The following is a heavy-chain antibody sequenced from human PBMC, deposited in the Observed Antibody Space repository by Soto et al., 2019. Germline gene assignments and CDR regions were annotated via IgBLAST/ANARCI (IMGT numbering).Heavy chain of an antibody. J-gene: IGHJ3*02. V-gene: IGHV3-30-3*01. Sequence: QVQLVESGGGVVQPGRSLRLSCAASGFTFSTYAVHWVRQAPGKGLEWVAVISYDGSNEYYADSVKGRFTISRDNSKNTLYLQMNSRRAEDTAVYYCARGGAGGYYGSGRTPNAFDIWGQGTMVTVSS. CDR3: ARGGAGGYYGSGRTPNAFDI. CDR1: GFTFSTYA. CDR2: ISYDGSNE. D-gene: IGHD3-10*01.